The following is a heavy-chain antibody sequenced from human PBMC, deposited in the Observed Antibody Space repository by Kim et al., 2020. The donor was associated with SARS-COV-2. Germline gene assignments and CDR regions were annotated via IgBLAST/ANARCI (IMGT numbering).Heavy chain of an antibody. CDR2: FDGETNNT. V-gene: IGHV3-74*01. CDR3: ARDIHRWAF. CDR1: GFTFKGNA. Sequence: GGSLRLSCVASGFTFKGNAMPWVRQAPGKGLVWVSRFDGETNNTRYADSVTGRFTISRDNARNTLYLQMNSLRADDTAVYYCARDIHRWAF. J-gene: IGHJ3*01.